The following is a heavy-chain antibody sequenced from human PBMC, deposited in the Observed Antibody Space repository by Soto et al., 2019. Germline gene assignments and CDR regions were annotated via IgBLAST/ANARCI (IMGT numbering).Heavy chain of an antibody. CDR1: GDSISSYY. V-gene: IGHV4-59*01. CDR3: ARGTIPYYYYRMDV. CDR2: IYDSGRT. J-gene: IGHJ6*02. Sequence: QVQLQESGPGLVKPSETLCVTCTVSGDSISSYYWTWIRQPPGEGLEWIGYIYDSGRTYYNPSLKSRVTISVDTCKNQFTLRLSSVSAADTAAYYCARGTIPYYYYRMDVWGQGTTVTVSS. D-gene: IGHD3-10*01.